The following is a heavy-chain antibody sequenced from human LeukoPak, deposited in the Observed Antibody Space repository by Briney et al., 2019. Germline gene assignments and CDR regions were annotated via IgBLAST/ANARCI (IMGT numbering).Heavy chain of an antibody. Sequence: PSETLSLTCAVYGGSFSGYYWSWIRQPPGKGLEWIGYIYYSGSTNYNPSLKSRVTISVDTSKNQFSLKLSSVTAADTAVYYCARDSPSSSIDYWGQGTLVTVSS. V-gene: IGHV4-59*01. J-gene: IGHJ4*02. D-gene: IGHD6-13*01. CDR2: IYYSGST. CDR3: ARDSPSSSIDY. CDR1: GGSFSGYY.